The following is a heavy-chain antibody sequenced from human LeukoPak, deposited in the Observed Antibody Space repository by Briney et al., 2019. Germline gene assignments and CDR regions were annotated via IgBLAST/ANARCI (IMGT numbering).Heavy chain of an antibody. Sequence: QSGGSLRLSCVASGFTFSTYWMSWVRQTPGKRLEWVANIKPDGSEKYYVDSVKGRFTISRDNAKNSLYLQVNSLRAEDTAVYYCVRGSGGWPEWGQGTLVTVSS. CDR2: IKPDGSEK. J-gene: IGHJ4*02. CDR3: VRGSGGWPE. CDR1: GFTFSTYW. D-gene: IGHD3-10*01. V-gene: IGHV3-7*03.